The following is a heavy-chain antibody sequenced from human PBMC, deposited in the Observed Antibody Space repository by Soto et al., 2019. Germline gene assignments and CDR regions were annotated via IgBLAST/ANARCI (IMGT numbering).Heavy chain of an antibody. CDR3: AKAPRGATIPYYFDY. V-gene: IGHV4-59*08. CDR1: GGFISSYY. CDR2: ISYIGST. J-gene: IGHJ4*02. D-gene: IGHD5-12*01. Sequence: SSETLSLTCTLSGGFISSYYWIWIRQPPGKGLEWIGYISYIGSTNYNPSVQGRFTISRSKSKKTVSLQMNSLRAEDTAVYYCAKAPRGATIPYYFDYWGQGTLVTVSS.